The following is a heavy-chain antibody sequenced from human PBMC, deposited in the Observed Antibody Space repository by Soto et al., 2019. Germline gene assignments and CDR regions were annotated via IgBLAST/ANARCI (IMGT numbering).Heavy chain of an antibody. Sequence: SETLSLTCTVSGGSISSGDYYWSWIRQPPGKGLEWIGYIYYSGSTYYNPSLKSRVTISVDTSKNQFSLKLSSVTAADTAVYYCARGGITIFGAEYFQHWGQGTPVTVSS. J-gene: IGHJ1*01. V-gene: IGHV4-30-4*01. CDR1: GGSISSGDYY. D-gene: IGHD3-3*01. CDR2: IYYSGST. CDR3: ARGGITIFGAEYFQH.